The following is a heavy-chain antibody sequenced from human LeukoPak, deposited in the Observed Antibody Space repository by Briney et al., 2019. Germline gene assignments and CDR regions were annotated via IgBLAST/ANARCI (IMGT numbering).Heavy chain of an antibody. V-gene: IGHV3-20*04. J-gene: IGHJ4*02. CDR3: AKAPVTTCSGAYCYPFDY. D-gene: IGHD2-15*01. Sequence: GGSLRLSCAASGFTFDDSGMSWVRQAPGKGLEWVSGINWSGASTGYADSVKGRFTISRDSSKNTLYLQMNSLRAGDAAVYYCAKAPVTTCSGAYCYPFDYWSQGTLVTVSS. CDR1: GFTFDDSG. CDR2: INWSGAST.